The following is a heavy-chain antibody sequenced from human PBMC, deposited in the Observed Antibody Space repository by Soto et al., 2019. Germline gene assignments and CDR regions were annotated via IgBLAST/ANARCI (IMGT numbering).Heavy chain of an antibody. Sequence: QVQLVQSGAEVKKPGSSVKVSCKASGGTFSSYAISWVRQAPGQGLEWRGWIIPIFGTANYAQQFQGRVTITADKSTSTAYMELSSLRSEDTAVYYCARDSGDGYKDYYYGMDVWGQGTTVTVSS. J-gene: IGHJ6*02. D-gene: IGHD5-12*01. V-gene: IGHV1-69*06. CDR2: IIPIFGTA. CDR3: ARDSGDGYKDYYYGMDV. CDR1: GGTFSSYA.